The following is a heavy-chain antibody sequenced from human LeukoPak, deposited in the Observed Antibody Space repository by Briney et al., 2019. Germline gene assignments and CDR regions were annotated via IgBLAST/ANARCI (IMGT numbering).Heavy chain of an antibody. CDR1: GFTLSSNY. CDR3: ARGSGYFDY. V-gene: IGHV3-66*01. CDR2: IYSDGST. Sequence: GGSLRLSCAASGFTLSSNYMSWVRQAPGKGLEWVSVIYSDGSTYYADSEKGRFTISRDTSKNTLYLQMNSLRAEDTAVYYCARGSGYFDYWGQGTLVTVSS. J-gene: IGHJ4*02. D-gene: IGHD3-10*01.